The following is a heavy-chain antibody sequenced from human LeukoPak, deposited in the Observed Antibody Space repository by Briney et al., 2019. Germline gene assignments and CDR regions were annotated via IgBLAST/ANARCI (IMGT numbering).Heavy chain of an antibody. CDR1: GFTVSNSY. D-gene: IGHD2/OR15-2a*01. CDR2: IYSDGIT. Sequence: GGSLRLSCAASGFTVSNSYMTWVRQAPGKGLEWVSVIYSDGITYYADSVKGRFTISRDNSKNTLYLQMNSLRAEDTAVYYCAKDLLSAPLNIDYWGQGTLVTVSS. J-gene: IGHJ4*02. V-gene: IGHV3-53*01. CDR3: AKDLLSAPLNIDY.